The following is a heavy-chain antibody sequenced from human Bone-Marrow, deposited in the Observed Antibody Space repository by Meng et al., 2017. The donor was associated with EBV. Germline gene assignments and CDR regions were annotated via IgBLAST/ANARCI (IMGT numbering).Heavy chain of an antibody. CDR1: GGSVSSTTW. D-gene: IGHD3-3*01. Sequence: HVRLQESGPGLVKPSGTLSLTCTVSGGSVSSTTWWNWARQPPGKGLEWIGEIHHRGDTNYNQSLKSRVTISVDTSKNQFSLKLSSVTAADTAVYYCARVSRGGYDFWSGYFRGNWFDPWGQGPLVTVAS. J-gene: IGHJ5*02. CDR2: IHHRGDT. CDR3: ARVSRGGYDFWSGYFRGNWFDP. V-gene: IGHV4-4*02.